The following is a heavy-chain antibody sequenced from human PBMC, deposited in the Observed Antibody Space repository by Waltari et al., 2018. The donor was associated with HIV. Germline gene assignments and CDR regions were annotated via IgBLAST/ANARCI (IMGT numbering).Heavy chain of an antibody. CDR3: AKGRPYYFDY. Sequence: EVRLLESGGGLVQPGGSLGLSCAASGFTFSSYAMRWVRQAPGKGLEWVSAISGSAGSTYYADSVKGRFTISRDNSKNTLYLQMNSLRAEDTAVYYCAKGRPYYFDYWGQGTLVTVSS. J-gene: IGHJ4*02. CDR1: GFTFSSYA. V-gene: IGHV3-23*01. CDR2: ISGSAGST.